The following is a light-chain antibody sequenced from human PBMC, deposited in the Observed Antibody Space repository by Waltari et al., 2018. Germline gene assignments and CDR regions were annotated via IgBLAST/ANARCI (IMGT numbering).Light chain of an antibody. CDR3: QQYGSSPRT. CDR2: GAS. V-gene: IGKV3-20*01. CDR1: QSVSSSY. J-gene: IGKJ1*01. Sequence: ELVLTQSPGTLSLSTGERATLSCRASQSVSSSYLAWYQQKPGQAPRLLIYGASSRATGIPDRFSGSGSGTDFTLTISRLEPEDFAVYYCQQYGSSPRTFGQGTKVEIK.